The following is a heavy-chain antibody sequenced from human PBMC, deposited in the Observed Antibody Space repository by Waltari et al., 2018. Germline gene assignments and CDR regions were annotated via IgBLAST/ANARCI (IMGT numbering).Heavy chain of an antibody. D-gene: IGHD3-10*01. Sequence: QVQLVQSGAEVKKPGASVKVSCKASGYTFTSYDITWVRQATGQGLELMGWINPNCGNTGDAQKFQGRVTSTRNTSISTAYMELSSLRSEDTAVYYCARGPYGSGSPEIDYWGQGTLVTVSS. CDR3: ARGPYGSGSPEIDY. V-gene: IGHV1-8*03. CDR2: INPNCGNT. CDR1: GYTFTSYD. J-gene: IGHJ4*02.